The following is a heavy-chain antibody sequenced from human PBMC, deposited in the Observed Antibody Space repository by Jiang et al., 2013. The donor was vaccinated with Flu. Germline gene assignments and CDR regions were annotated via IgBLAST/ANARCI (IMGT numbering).Heavy chain of an antibody. Sequence: FTDYWITWVRQMPGKGLEWMGRIDPRSSYTAYSPSFQGHVIMSVDNSITTAFLQWSSLKASDTAMYYCARHALGSSGWHYFDDWGQGTLVTVSS. D-gene: IGHD6-25*01. CDR1: FTDYW. CDR2: IDPRSSYT. J-gene: IGHJ4*02. V-gene: IGHV5-10-1*01. CDR3: ARHALGSSGWHYFDD.